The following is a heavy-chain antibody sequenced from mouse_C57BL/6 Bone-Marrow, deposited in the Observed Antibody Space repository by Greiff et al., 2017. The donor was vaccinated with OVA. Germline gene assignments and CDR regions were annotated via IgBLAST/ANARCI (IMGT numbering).Heavy chain of an antibody. Sequence: VKLQQSGAELARPGASVKLSCKASGYTFTSYGISWVKQRTGQGLEWIGEIYPRSGNTYYNEKFKGKATLTADKSSSTAYMELSSLTSEDSAVYFCPIYYYGSGYFDVWGTGTTVTVSS. V-gene: IGHV1-81*01. CDR1: GYTFTSYG. J-gene: IGHJ1*03. CDR3: PIYYYGSGYFDV. D-gene: IGHD1-1*01. CDR2: IYPRSGNT.